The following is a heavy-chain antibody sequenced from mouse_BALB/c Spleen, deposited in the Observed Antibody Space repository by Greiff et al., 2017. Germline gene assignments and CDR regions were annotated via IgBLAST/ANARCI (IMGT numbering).Heavy chain of an antibody. CDR2: ISSGSSTI. Sequence: EVQLQESGGGLVQPGGSRKLSCAASGFTFSSFGMHWVRQAPEKGLEWVAYISSGSSTIYYADTVKGRFTISRDNPKNTLFLQMTSLRSEDTAMYYCARSKTGTLDYWGQGTTLTVSS. V-gene: IGHV5-17*02. CDR3: ARSKTGTLDY. D-gene: IGHD4-1*01. J-gene: IGHJ2*01. CDR1: GFTFSSFG.